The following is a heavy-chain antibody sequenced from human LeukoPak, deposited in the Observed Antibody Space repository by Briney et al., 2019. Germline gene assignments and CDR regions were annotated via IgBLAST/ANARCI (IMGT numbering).Heavy chain of an antibody. D-gene: IGHD6-13*01. Sequence: TFGDYAMSWFRQPPGKGQEWIGYIYYSGSTYHNPSLKSRVTISVDTSKNQFSLKLSSVSAADTAVYYCARVEYSSSWSAFDIWGQGTMLTVSS. CDR3: ARVEYSSSWSAFDI. CDR2: IYYSGST. CDR1: TFGDYA. V-gene: IGHV4-30-4*08. J-gene: IGHJ3*02.